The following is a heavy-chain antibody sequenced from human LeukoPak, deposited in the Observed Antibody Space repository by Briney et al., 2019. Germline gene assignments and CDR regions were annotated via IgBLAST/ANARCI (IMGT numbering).Heavy chain of an antibody. V-gene: IGHV1-18*01. CDR3: ARDQLLLSGSYCDY. D-gene: IGHD1-26*01. Sequence: ASVKVSCKVSGYTLTSFGTSWVRQAPGQGREWVGWIIAYNGNTNYAKNLEGRVTMTTATSTSTASMELRSLRSDDTAVYYCARDQLLLSGSYCDYWGQGTLVTVSS. J-gene: IGHJ4*02. CDR1: GYTLTSFG. CDR2: IIAYNGNT.